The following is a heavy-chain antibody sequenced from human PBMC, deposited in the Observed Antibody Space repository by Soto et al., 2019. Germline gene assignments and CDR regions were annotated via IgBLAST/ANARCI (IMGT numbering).Heavy chain of an antibody. D-gene: IGHD3-10*01. V-gene: IGHV3-21*01. CDR2: ISSSSSYI. CDR1: GFTFSSYS. Sequence: GGSLRLSCAASGFTFSSYSMNWVRQAPGKGLEWVSSISSSSSYIYYADSVKGRFTISRDNAKNSLYLQMNSLRAEDTAVYYCARDRAITRYYYGMDVWGQGTTVTVS. CDR3: ARDRAITRYYYGMDV. J-gene: IGHJ6*02.